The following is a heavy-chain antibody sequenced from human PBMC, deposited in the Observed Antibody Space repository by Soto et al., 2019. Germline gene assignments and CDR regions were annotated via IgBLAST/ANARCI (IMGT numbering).Heavy chain of an antibody. J-gene: IGHJ3*02. D-gene: IGHD3-16*01. CDR2: ITWHSGPI. Sequence: EVQLVESGGGLVQPGRSLRLSCAASGFTFDVHAMHWVRQAPGKGLEWVSGITWHSGPIGYAVSVKGRFTISRDNAKNSLYLQMNSRRAEDTALYYCVKDMGDTSMDVGDARDMWGQGTMVTVSS. CDR3: VKDMGDTSMDVGDARDM. V-gene: IGHV3-9*01. CDR1: GFTFDVHA.